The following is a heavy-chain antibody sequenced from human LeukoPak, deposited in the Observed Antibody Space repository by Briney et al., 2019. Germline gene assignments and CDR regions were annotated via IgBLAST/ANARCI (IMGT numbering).Heavy chain of an antibody. CDR1: GYSFTSYW. CDR3: ARHGRELYYYYGMDV. V-gene: IGHV5-51*01. CDR2: IYPGDSDT. D-gene: IGHD1-26*01. J-gene: IGHJ6*02. Sequence: GESLKISCKGSGYSFTSYWIGWVRQMPGKGLGWMGIIYPGDSDTRYSPPFQGQVTISADKSISTAYLQWSSLKASDTAMYYCARHGRELYYYYGMDVWGQGTTVTVSS.